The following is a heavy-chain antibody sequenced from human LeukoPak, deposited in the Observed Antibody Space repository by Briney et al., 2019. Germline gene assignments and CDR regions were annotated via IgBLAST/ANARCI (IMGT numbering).Heavy chain of an antibody. J-gene: IGHJ4*02. V-gene: IGHV1-46*01. CDR3: ARAQGSGSSFSARVFDY. CDR2: KNPTIGGT. D-gene: IGHD6-13*01. Sequence: ASVKVSCKPSGYIFTNNYIHWLRQAPGQGLEWMGIKNPTIGGTRYAQRFQDRVTLTMDTSTRTGYMELSSLTSEDTAVYYCARAQGSGSSFSARVFDYWGQGTLVTVSS. CDR1: GYIFTNNY.